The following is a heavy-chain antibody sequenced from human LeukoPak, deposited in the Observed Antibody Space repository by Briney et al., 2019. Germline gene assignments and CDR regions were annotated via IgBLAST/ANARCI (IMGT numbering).Heavy chain of an antibody. CDR2: ISGSGGST. D-gene: IGHD6-13*01. Sequence: GGSLRLSCAASGFTFSSYAMSWVRQAPGKGLEWVSAISGSGGSTYYADSVKGRFTISRDNSKNTLYLQMNSLKTEDTAVYYCTTGSSIAAAGTVFDYWGQGTLVTVSS. CDR3: TTGSSIAAAGTVFDY. J-gene: IGHJ4*02. V-gene: IGHV3-23*01. CDR1: GFTFSSYA.